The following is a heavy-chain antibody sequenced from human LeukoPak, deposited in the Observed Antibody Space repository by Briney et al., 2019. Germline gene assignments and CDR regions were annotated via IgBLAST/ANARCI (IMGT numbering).Heavy chain of an antibody. J-gene: IGHJ4*02. Sequence: GGSLRLSCAASGFTFSSYSMNWVRQAPGKGLEWVSSISSSSSYIYYADSVKGRFTISRDNAKNSLYLQMNSLRAEDTAVYYCAREPTVGTPPAWGQGTLVTVSS. CDR3: AREPTVGTPPA. CDR2: ISSSSSYI. CDR1: GFTFSSYS. D-gene: IGHD4-23*01. V-gene: IGHV3-21*01.